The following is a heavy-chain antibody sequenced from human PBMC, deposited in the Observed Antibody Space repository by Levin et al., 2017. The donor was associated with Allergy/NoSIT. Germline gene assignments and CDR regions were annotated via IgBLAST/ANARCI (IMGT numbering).Heavy chain of an antibody. V-gene: IGHV3-15*01. J-gene: IGHJ4*02. D-gene: IGHD3-16*02. CDR2: IKSKTDGGTT. CDR1: GFTFSNAW. Sequence: PGGSLRLSCAASGFTFSNAWMSWVRQAPGKGLEWVGRIKSKTDGGTTDYAAPVKGRFTISRDDSKNTLYLQMNSLKTEDTAVYYCTTGPMITFGGVIVIGYYFDYWGQGTLVTVSS. CDR3: TTGPMITFGGVIVIGYYFDY.